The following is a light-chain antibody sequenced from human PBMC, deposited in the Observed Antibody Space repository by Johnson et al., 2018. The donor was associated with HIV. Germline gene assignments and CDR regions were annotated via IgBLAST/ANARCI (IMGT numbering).Light chain of an antibody. Sequence: QSVLTQPPSVSAAPGQKVTISCSGSSSNIGNNYVSWYQQLPGTAPKLLIYDNNKRPSGIPDRFSGSKSGTSATLDITGLQTGDEADYYCGTWDSRLTAYVFGTGTKVTV. V-gene: IGLV1-51*01. J-gene: IGLJ1*01. CDR3: GTWDSRLTAYV. CDR2: DNN. CDR1: SSNIGNNY.